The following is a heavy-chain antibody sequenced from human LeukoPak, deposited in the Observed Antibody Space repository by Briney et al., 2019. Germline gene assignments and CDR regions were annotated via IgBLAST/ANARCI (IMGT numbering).Heavy chain of an antibody. CDR1: GFTFSSYG. CDR3: AREGTPQVSTWYDL. J-gene: IGHJ5*02. Sequence: GGSLRLSCAASGFTFSSYGMHWVRQAPGKGLEWVAVISYDGSNKYYADSVKGRFTISRDNSKNTLYLQMNSLRAEDTAVYYCAREGTPQVSTWYDLWGQGTQVIVSS. D-gene: IGHD3-10*01. V-gene: IGHV3-30*03. CDR2: ISYDGSNK.